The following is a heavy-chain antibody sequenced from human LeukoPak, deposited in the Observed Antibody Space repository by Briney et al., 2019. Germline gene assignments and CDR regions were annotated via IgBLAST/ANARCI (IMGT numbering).Heavy chain of an antibody. V-gene: IGHV4-59*01. J-gene: IGHJ4*02. CDR2: IYYTGST. Sequence: PSETLSLTCTVSGGSISTFYWGWIRQPPGKGLEWIGYIYYTGSTNYNPSLKSRVTILVDSSRKQFSLKLDSVTAADTAVYYCARALADSSGYYYFDYWGQGTLVTVSS. CDR1: GGSISTFY. CDR3: ARALADSSGYYYFDY. D-gene: IGHD3-22*01.